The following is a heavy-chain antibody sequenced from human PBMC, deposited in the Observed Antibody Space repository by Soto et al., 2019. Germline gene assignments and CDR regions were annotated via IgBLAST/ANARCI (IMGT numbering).Heavy chain of an antibody. CDR3: AKRGFYSSSWYDFSGDWLDP. Sequence: GGSLRLSCAASGFTFSRYGMHWVRQAPGKGLEWVAVISYDGSNKYYADSVKGRFTISRDNSKNTLYLKMKSLRAEDTAVYYCAKRGFYSSSWYDFSGDWLDPWGQGT. V-gene: IGHV3-30*18. CDR2: ISYDGSNK. J-gene: IGHJ5*02. D-gene: IGHD6-13*01. CDR1: GFTFSRYG.